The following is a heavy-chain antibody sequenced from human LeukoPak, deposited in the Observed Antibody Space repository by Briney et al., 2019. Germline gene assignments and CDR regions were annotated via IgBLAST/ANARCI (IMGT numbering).Heavy chain of an antibody. J-gene: IGHJ4*02. V-gene: IGHV4-59*08. Sequence: PSETLSLTCTVSGASISSYYWSWIRQPPGMGLEWIGYISYSGSTNYNPSLKSRVTISADTSKNQVSLTLSSVTAADTAVYYCPRHPELYFFDYWGQGTLVTVSS. CDR1: GASISSYY. D-gene: IGHD3-10*01. CDR2: ISYSGST. CDR3: PRHPELYFFDY.